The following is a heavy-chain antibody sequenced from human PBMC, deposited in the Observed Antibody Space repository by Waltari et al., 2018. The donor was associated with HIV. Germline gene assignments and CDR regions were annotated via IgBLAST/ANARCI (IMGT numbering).Heavy chain of an antibody. CDR2: IKQDGGEK. CDR1: GFTFSSCW. CDR3: ARDRPPDDYSNYYYHYGMDV. J-gene: IGHJ6*02. V-gene: IGHV3-7*01. Sequence: EVQLVESGGGLVQPGGSRRLSCAASGFTFSSCWMSWVRQAPGKGLEWVANIKQDGGEKYYVDSVKCRFTISRDNAKKSLYLQMNSLRAEDTAVYYCARDRPPDDYSNYYYHYGMDVWGQGTTVTVSS. D-gene: IGHD4-4*01.